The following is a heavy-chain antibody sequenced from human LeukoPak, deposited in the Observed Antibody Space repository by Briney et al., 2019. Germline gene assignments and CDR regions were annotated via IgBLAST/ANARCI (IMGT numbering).Heavy chain of an antibody. Sequence: SETLSLTCTVSGGSISSGSYYWSWIRQPAGKGLEWIGRIYTSGSTNYNPSLKSRVTISVDTSKNQFSLKLSSVTAADTAVYYCARRGGEAAADPFDYWGQGTLVTVSS. CDR1: GGSISSGSYY. J-gene: IGHJ4*02. D-gene: IGHD6-13*01. V-gene: IGHV4-61*02. CDR2: IYTSGST. CDR3: ARRGGEAAADPFDY.